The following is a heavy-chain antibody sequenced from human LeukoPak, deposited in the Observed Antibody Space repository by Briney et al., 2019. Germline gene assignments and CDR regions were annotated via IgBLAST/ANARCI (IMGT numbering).Heavy chain of an antibody. J-gene: IGHJ6*04. CDR2: ISGSSDDI. V-gene: IGHV3-11*06. Sequence: LSLTCTVSGGSISSSSYSWGWIRQPPGKGLEWVADISGSSDDIHYADSVTGRFTISRDNAKNSVYLQMNSLRVEDTAVYYCARDSGRYGYYMDVWGKGTTVTVSS. D-gene: IGHD1-26*01. CDR3: ARDSGRYGYYMDV. CDR1: GGSISSSSYS.